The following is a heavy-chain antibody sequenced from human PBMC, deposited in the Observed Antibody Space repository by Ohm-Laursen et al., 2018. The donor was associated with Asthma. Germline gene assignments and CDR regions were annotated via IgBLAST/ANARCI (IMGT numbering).Heavy chain of an antibody. CDR3: AKSYYYESSGYHDAFDI. CDR1: GGSISSFY. V-gene: IGHV4-59*01. CDR2: IYYSGST. Sequence: SETLSLTCTVSGGSISSFYWSWIRQPPGKGLEWIGYIYYSGSTNYNPSLKSRVTISLDTSKNQFSLKLSSVTAADTAVYFCAKSYYYESSGYHDAFDIWGQGTMVTVSS. D-gene: IGHD3-22*01. J-gene: IGHJ3*02.